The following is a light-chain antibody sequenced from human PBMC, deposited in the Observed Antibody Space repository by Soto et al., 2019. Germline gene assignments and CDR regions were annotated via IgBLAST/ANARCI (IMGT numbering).Light chain of an antibody. Sequence: DIVMTQSPDSLAVSLGERATINCKSSQSVLYSSNNKNYLAWYQQKPGQPPKLLIYWASTRESGVPDRFSGSGSGTDFTLTISSLQAEDVAVYYCHAGGTFGQGTKVEIK. CDR2: WAS. V-gene: IGKV4-1*01. J-gene: IGKJ1*01. CDR1: QSVLYSSNNKNY. CDR3: HAGGT.